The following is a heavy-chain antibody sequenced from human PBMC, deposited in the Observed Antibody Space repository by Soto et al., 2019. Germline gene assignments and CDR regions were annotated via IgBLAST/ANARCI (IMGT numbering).Heavy chain of an antibody. Sequence: GGSLRLSCAASGFTFSSYWINWVRQTPGKGLEWVANIKWDGSEKYYVDSLKGRFTISRDNAKNSLYLHMNSLRAEDTAVYYCVRGTMAPGLDHWGQGTLVTVSS. CDR3: VRGTMAPGLDH. J-gene: IGHJ4*02. CDR1: GFTFSSYW. V-gene: IGHV3-7*01. CDR2: IKWDGSEK. D-gene: IGHD3-3*01.